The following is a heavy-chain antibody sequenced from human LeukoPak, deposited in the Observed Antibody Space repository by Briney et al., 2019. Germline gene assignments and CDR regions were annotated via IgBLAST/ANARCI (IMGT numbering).Heavy chain of an antibody. CDR1: GYTFTGYY. J-gene: IGHJ4*02. D-gene: IGHD3-10*01. CDR3: ARGGGSGSYYNLLYFDY. Sequence: ASVKVSCKASGYTFTGYYMHWVRQAPGQGLEWMGIINPSGGSTSYAQKFQGRVTMTRDTSTSTVYMELSSLRSEDTAVYYCARGGGSGSYYNLLYFDYWGQGTLVTVSS. CDR2: INPSGGST. V-gene: IGHV1-46*01.